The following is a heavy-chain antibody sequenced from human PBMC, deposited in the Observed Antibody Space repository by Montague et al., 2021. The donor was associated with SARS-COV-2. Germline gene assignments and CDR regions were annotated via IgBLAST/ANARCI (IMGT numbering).Heavy chain of an antibody. CDR1: GGSVSSGSYY. CDR3: AREKRSSYFSDY. CDR2: VYFTGGT. J-gene: IGHJ4*02. Sequence: SETLSLTCTVSGGSVSSGSYYWSWIRQPPGKGLEWIDYVYFTGGTNYNPPLKRRVTISLDTSRNQFSLNFDSVTAADTAVYFCAREKRSSYFSDYWGQGIMVTVSS. D-gene: IGHD6-6*01. V-gene: IGHV4-61*01.